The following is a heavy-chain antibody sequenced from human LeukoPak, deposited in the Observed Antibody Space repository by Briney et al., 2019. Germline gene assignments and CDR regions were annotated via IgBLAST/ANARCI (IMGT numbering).Heavy chain of an antibody. CDR1: GYTFTSYY. CDR2: INPSGGST. D-gene: IGHD3-10*01. Sequence: ASVKVSCKASGYTFTSYYMHWVRQAPGQGLEWMGIINPSGGSTSYAQKFQGRVTMTRDKSTSTVYMELSSLRSEDTAVYYCARDISVGWFGEFTEDYYMDVWGKGTTVTVSS. V-gene: IGHV1-46*01. J-gene: IGHJ6*03. CDR3: ARDISVGWFGEFTEDYYMDV.